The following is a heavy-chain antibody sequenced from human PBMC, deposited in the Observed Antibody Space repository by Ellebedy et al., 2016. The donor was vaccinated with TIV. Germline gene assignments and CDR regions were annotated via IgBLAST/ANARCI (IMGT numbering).Heavy chain of an antibody. D-gene: IGHD3-10*01. CDR1: GFTFSSYS. Sequence: GGSLRLXXAASGFTFSSYSMNWVRQAPGKGLEWVSYISSSSSTIYYADSVKGRFTISRDNAKNSLYLQMNSLGDEDTAVYYCASSGAYYYGSGRYPSFGYYYYYGMDVWGQGTTVTVSS. CDR2: ISSSSSTI. J-gene: IGHJ6*02. V-gene: IGHV3-48*02. CDR3: ASSGAYYYGSGRYPSFGYYYYYGMDV.